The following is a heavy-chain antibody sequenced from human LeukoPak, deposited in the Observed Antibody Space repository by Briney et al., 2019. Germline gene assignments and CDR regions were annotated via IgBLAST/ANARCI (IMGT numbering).Heavy chain of an antibody. J-gene: IGHJ5*02. CDR2: IWYDGSNK. V-gene: IGHV3-33*01. CDR1: GFTFSSCG. D-gene: IGHD3-22*01. Sequence: PGRSLRLSCAASGFTFSSCGMHWVRQAPGKGLEWVAVIWYDGSNKYYADSVKGRFTISRDNSKNTLYLQMNSLRAEDTAVYYCARDRDGLGYDSSGYYLTNWFDPWGQGTLVTVSS. CDR3: ARDRDGLGYDSSGYYLTNWFDP.